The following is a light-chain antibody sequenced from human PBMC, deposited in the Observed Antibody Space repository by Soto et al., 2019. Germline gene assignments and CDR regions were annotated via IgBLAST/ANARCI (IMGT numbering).Light chain of an antibody. CDR2: AAS. J-gene: IGKJ1*01. CDR1: QSVSNNY. Sequence: EIVLTQSPGTLSLSPGERGTLSCRASQSVSNNYLAWYQQKADQAPRLLIYAASSRATGVPDRFSGTGSGTDFTLTISRLEPEDFAVYYCQEYGTSRTFGQGTKVEIK. V-gene: IGKV3-20*01. CDR3: QEYGTSRT.